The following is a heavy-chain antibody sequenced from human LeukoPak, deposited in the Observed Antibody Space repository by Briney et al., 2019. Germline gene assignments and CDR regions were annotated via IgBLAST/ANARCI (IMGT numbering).Heavy chain of an antibody. D-gene: IGHD2/OR15-2a*01. CDR3: ARRGSTDY. Sequence: GGSLRLSCAASGFSFSGYWMTWVRQAPGKGLEWVANIKEDGGEKYYAHFVKGRFTISRDNAKNSLDLQMNSLRAEDTAVYYCARRGSTDYWGQGTLVTVSS. V-gene: IGHV3-7*03. J-gene: IGHJ4*02. CDR2: IKEDGGEK. CDR1: GFSFSGYW.